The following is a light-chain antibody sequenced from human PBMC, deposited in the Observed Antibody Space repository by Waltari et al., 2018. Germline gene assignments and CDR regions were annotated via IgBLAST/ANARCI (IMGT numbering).Light chain of an antibody. CDR3: YSGPDNNRWL. V-gene: IGLV3-27*01. CDR2: QDN. Sequence: SYELIQSSSVSISPGQTARITCSGDVLAKRYARWYRQKPGLAPNVIIYQDNKRPSGIPERFSGSSSGTTVSLTISGAQVEDEGDYYCYSGPDNNRWLFGGGTRLTVL. J-gene: IGLJ3*02. CDR1: VLAKRY.